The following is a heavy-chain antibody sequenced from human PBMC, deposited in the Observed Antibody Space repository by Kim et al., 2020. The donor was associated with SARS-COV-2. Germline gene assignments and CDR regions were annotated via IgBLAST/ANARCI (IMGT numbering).Heavy chain of an antibody. V-gene: IGHV1-18*01. Sequence: ASVKVSCKASGYTFTSYGVSWVRQAPGQGLEWMGWISAYNGNTNYAQKLQGRVTMTTDTSTSTAYMELRSLRSDDTAVYYCARDNLYSSSLLPPVYYYYYGMDVWGQGTTVTVSS. D-gene: IGHD6-13*01. CDR3: ARDNLYSSSLLPPVYYYYYGMDV. J-gene: IGHJ6*02. CDR2: ISAYNGNT. CDR1: GYTFTSYG.